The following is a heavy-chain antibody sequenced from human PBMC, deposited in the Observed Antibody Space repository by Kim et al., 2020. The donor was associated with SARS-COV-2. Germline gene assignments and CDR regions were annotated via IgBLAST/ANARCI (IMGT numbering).Heavy chain of an antibody. Sequence: HSGRSGYSPSLRSRVSVSVDTSKNQFSLRLSSVTAADTAIYYCAAGAPGHWGQGTLVTVSS. J-gene: IGHJ1*01. CDR3: AAGAPGH. CDR2: HSGRS. V-gene: IGHV4-34*01.